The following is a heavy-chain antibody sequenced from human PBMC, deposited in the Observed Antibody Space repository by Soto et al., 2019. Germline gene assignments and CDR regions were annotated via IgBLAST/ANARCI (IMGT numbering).Heavy chain of an antibody. J-gene: IGHJ1*01. CDR3: ARTGGGIQH. CDR2: IYESGNT. CDR1: DGSISSSYW. V-gene: IGHV4-4*02. Sequence: QVQLQESGPGLVKPSGTLSLTCAVSDGSISSSYWWSWVRQPPGKGLEWSGEIYESGNTNYNPSLKSRLTISIDKSKNQLSLKLNSVTAADTAVYYCARTGGGIQHWGQGTLVTVS.